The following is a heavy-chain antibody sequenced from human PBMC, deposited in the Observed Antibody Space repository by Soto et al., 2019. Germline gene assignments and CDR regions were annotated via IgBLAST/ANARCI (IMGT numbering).Heavy chain of an antibody. CDR1: GFTFSSYG. D-gene: IGHD3-10*01. V-gene: IGHV3-30*18. CDR3: AKDITMVRGVPNRHNWFDP. Sequence: GGSLRLSCAASGFTFSSYGMHWVRQAPGKGLEWVAVISYDGSNKYYADSVKGRFTISRDNSKNTLYLQMNSLRAEDTAVYYCAKDITMVRGVPNRHNWFDPWGQGTLVTVSS. CDR2: ISYDGSNK. J-gene: IGHJ5*02.